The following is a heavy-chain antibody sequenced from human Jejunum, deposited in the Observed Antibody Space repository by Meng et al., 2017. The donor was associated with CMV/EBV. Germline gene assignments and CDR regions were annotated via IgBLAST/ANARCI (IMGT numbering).Heavy chain of an antibody. CDR2: LSASGGST. CDR3: ANSVRNMDQLLIPPAFDS. V-gene: IGHV3-23*01. J-gene: IGHJ3*02. CDR1: NNYA. D-gene: IGHD2-2*01. Sequence: NNYAMNWVRQAPGKELEWVSGLSASGGSTYYADSVKGRFTVSRDNSKNTLYLQINSLRAEDTAVYYCANSVRNMDQLLIPPAFDSWGQGTMVTVSS.